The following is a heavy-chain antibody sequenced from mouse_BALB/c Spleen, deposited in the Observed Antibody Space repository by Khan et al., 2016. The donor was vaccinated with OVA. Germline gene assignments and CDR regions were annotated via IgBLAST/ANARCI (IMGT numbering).Heavy chain of an antibody. V-gene: IGHV3-2*02. J-gene: IGHJ4*01. CDR2: ISYGGST. CDR1: GYSITSDYA. CDR3: ARKNYYGYAMDY. D-gene: IGHD1-1*01. Sequence: EVQLVESGPGLVKPSQSLSLTCTVTGYSITSDYAWDWIRQFPGNKLEWMGYISYGGSTSYNQFLKSRISITRDTSKNQFFLQLNSVTTEDTATYCCARKNYYGYAMDYWGQGTSVTVSA.